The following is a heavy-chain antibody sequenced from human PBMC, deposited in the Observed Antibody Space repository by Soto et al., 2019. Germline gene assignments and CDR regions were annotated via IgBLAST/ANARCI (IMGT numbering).Heavy chain of an antibody. V-gene: IGHV4-31*03. J-gene: IGHJ4*02. CDR3: ASAIGGDSEYYFDF. D-gene: IGHD2-21*02. Sequence: SETLSLTCTVSGVSISSGGYYWSWIRQHPGKGLEWIGNIYYSGRTYYNPSLKSRVILSVDTSKNHFSLTLRSVTAADSAMYYCASAIGGDSEYYFDFWGQGALVTVSS. CDR2: IYYSGRT. CDR1: GVSISSGGYY.